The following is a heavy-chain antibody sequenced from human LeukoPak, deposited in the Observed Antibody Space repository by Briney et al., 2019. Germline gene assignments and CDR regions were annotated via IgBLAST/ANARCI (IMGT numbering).Heavy chain of an antibody. J-gene: IGHJ4*02. CDR3: AGRRGFRGPFDY. Sequence: SETLSLTCTVSGVSVSSYYWSCIRQHPGKELEWIGYIYYSGSTNYNPSLKSQVTMSVDTSKNQFSLKLSSVTAADTAVYYCAGRRGFRGPFDYWGQGTLVTVSS. CDR1: GVSVSSYY. V-gene: IGHV4-59*02. CDR2: IYYSGST.